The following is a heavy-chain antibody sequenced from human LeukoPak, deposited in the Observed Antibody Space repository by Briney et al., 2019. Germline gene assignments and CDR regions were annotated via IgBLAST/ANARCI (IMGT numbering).Heavy chain of an antibody. CDR2: INPNSGGT. CDR3: ARDPDYYDSSGYHSY. D-gene: IGHD3-22*01. J-gene: IGHJ4*02. Sequence: GASVKVSCKASGYTFTGYYMHWVRQAPGQGLEWMGWINPNSGGTNYAQKFQGRVTMTRDTSISTAYMELSRLRSDDTAVYYCARDPDYYDSSGYHSYWGQGTLVTVSS. V-gene: IGHV1-2*02. CDR1: GYTFTGYY.